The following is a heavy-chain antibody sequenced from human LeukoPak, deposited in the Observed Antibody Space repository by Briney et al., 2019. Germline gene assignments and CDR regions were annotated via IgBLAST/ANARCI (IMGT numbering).Heavy chain of an antibody. CDR2: IYYSGST. V-gene: IGHV4-59*01. Sequence: PSETLSLTCTVSGGSISSYYWSWIRQPPGKGLEWIGYIYYSGSTNYNPSLRSRVTISVDTSKNRFSLKVRSVTAADTAVYYCARDQGSGSYNLDAFDIWGQGTMVTVSS. J-gene: IGHJ3*02. D-gene: IGHD1-26*01. CDR3: ARDQGSGSYNLDAFDI. CDR1: GGSISSYY.